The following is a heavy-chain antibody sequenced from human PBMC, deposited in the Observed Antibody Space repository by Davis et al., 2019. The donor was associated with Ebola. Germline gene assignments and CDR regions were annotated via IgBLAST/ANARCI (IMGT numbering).Heavy chain of an antibody. D-gene: IGHD6-19*01. CDR1: GFTFSNYG. CDR3: AGPSSSGRTTDY. J-gene: IGHJ4*02. CDR2: VTDTGAAT. V-gene: IGHV3-23*01. Sequence: GESLKISCAASGFTFSNYGMAWVRQAPGEGLEWVSSVTDTGAATYYADSVKGRFTISRDNSKNTLYLQMNSLRAEDTAVYYCAGPSSSGRTTDYWGQGALVTVSS.